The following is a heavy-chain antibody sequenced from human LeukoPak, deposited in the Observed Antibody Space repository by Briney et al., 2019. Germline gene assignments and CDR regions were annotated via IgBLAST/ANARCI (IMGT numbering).Heavy chain of an antibody. CDR2: IIPIFGTA. J-gene: IGHJ4*02. CDR1: GGTFSSYA. CDR3: ASFGSGSYYKGYFDY. V-gene: IGHV1-69*13. Sequence: SVKVSCKASGGTFSSYAISWVRQAPGQGLEWMGGIIPIFGTANYAQKFQGRVTITADESTSTAYMGLSSLRSEDTAVYYCASFGSGSYYKGYFDYWGQGTLVTVSS. D-gene: IGHD3-10*01.